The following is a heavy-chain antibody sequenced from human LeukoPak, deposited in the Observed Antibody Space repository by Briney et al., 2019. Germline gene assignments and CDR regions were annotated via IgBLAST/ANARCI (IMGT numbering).Heavy chain of an antibody. CDR2: IGNTGDT. CDR3: TRVRGSAFDI. CDR1: GFTLSNYD. J-gene: IGHJ3*02. D-gene: IGHD3-10*01. Sequence: GGSQRLSCAASGFTLSNYDIHWGRQDRGKGLEWVSLIGNTGDTYYAGSVKGRFIISREDAKNSVYPQMNNLRLGDTAVYYCTRVRGSAFDIWGQGTMVTVSS. V-gene: IGHV3-13*04.